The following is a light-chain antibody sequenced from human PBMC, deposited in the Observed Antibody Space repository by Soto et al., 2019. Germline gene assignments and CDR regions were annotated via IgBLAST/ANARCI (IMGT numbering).Light chain of an antibody. Sequence: DIQMTQSPSSLSASVGDRFTVTCHASHDVSNYLNWYRQEPGKAPNLLIYDASVLETGVPSRFSGSGSGTHFTFTITRLQPEDSATYYCQQYNELPLTFGGGTKVDIK. CDR2: DAS. CDR3: QQYNELPLT. V-gene: IGKV1-33*01. J-gene: IGKJ4*01. CDR1: HDVSNY.